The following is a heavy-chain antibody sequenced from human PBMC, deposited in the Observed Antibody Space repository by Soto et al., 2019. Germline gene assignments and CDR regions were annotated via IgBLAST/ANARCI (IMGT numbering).Heavy chain of an antibody. CDR3: ARDLGSSSSRYFQH. CDR1: GGSISSGDYY. CDR2: IYYSGST. D-gene: IGHD6-6*01. J-gene: IGHJ1*01. Sequence: SETLSLTCTVSGGSISSGDYYWSWIRQPPGKGLEWIGYIYYSGSTHYNPSLKSRVTISVDTSKNQFSLKLSSVTAADTAVYYCARDLGSSSSRYFQHWGQGTLVTVSS. V-gene: IGHV4-30-4*01.